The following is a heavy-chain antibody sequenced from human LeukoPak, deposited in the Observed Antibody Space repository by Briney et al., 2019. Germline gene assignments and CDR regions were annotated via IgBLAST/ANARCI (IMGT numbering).Heavy chain of an antibody. D-gene: IGHD6-19*01. CDR1: GGSISSGGYS. J-gene: IGHJ4*02. CDR3: ARTDSSGWPPPNY. Sequence: SETLSLTCAVSGGSISSGGYSWSWIRQPPGKGLEWIGYIYHSGSTYYNPSLKSRVTISVDRYKNQFSLKLSSVTAADTAVYSCARTDSSGWPPPNYWGKETLVTVPS. CDR2: IYHSGST. V-gene: IGHV4-30-2*01.